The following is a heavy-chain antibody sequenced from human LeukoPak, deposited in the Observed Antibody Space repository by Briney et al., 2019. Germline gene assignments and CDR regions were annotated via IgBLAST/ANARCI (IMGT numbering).Heavy chain of an antibody. CDR2: MNPNNGNT. D-gene: IGHD1-1*01. CDR1: GYTFTSYD. V-gene: IGHV1-8*03. J-gene: IGHJ6*03. CDR3: ARTRLERRGYYYYYYMDV. Sequence: GASVKVSCKASGYTFTSYDINWVRQATGQGPEWMGWMNPNNGNTGYAQKFQGRVTITRNTSISTAYMELSSLRSEDTAVYYCARTRLERRGYYYYYYMDVWGKGTTVTVSS.